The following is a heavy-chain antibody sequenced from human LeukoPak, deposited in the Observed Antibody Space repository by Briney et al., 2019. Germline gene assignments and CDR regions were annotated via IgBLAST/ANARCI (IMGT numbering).Heavy chain of an antibody. CDR3: TRDRGSYDFWSGYYTGDY. Sequence: GRSLRPSCPAAGFTFGDSAMSWVRQAPGKGLEWVGLIRSKVYGGTTEDAASVKGRFTISRDDSKSIAYLQINSLKTEDTAVYYCTRDRGSYDFWSGYYTGDYWGQGTLVTVSS. V-gene: IGHV3-49*04. CDR2: IRSKVYGGTT. J-gene: IGHJ4*02. D-gene: IGHD3-3*01. CDR1: GFTFGDSA.